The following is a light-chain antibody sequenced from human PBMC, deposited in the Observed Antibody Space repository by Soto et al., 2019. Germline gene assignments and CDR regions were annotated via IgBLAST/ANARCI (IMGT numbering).Light chain of an antibody. J-gene: IGKJ4*01. CDR3: QQANSFPLT. V-gene: IGKV1D-12*01. CDR2: AAS. Sequence: DIQMTQSPSSVSASVGDRITITCWASQDISSWLAWYQQKPGKAPKLLIYAASRLQSEVPSRFRGSGSGTDFSLTISNLQPEDFATYYCQQANSFPLTFGGGTKVEIK. CDR1: QDISSW.